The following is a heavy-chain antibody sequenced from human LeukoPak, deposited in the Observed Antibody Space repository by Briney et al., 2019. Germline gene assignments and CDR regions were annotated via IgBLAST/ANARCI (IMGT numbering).Heavy chain of an antibody. D-gene: IGHD2-2*01. CDR3: ARQYCSSTSCLGWFDP. CDR2: IYYSGST. Sequence: KPSETLSLTCTVSGGSISSSSYYWAWIRQPPGKGLEWIGSIYYSGSTYYNPSLKSRVTISVDTSKNQFSLKLSSVTAADTVVYYCARQYCSSTSCLGWFDPWGQGTLVTVSS. CDR1: GGSISSSSYY. V-gene: IGHV4-39*01. J-gene: IGHJ5*02.